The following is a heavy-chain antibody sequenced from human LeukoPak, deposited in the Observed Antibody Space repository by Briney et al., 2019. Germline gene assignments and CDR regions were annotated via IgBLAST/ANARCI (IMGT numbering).Heavy chain of an antibody. Sequence: GGSLRLSCAASGFTFSSYEMNWVRQAPGQGLEWVSYISRSGSTIHYADSVKGRFTISRDNAKNSLYLQMNSLRAEDTAVYYCARNSGVRDYADYWGQGTLVTVSS. CDR2: ISRSGSTI. CDR3: ARNSGVRDYADY. J-gene: IGHJ4*02. CDR1: GFTFSSYE. D-gene: IGHD3-3*01. V-gene: IGHV3-48*03.